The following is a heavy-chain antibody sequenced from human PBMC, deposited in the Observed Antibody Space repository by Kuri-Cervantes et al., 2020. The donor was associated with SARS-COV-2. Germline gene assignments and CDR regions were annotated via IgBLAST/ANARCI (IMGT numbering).Heavy chain of an antibody. J-gene: IGHJ3*01. CDR2: IWYGGSTK. CDR3: ARDVAAITTVGVPEM. V-gene: IGHV3-33*08. D-gene: IGHD3-3*01. CDR1: GFTFSSYG. Sequence: GESLKISCAASGFTFSSYGMHWVRQAPGTGLARVAVIWYGGSTKFYSDSVRGRFIIARDDSKNTLYLQMNSLRAEDTAVYYCARDVAAITTVGVPEMWGQGTMVTVSS.